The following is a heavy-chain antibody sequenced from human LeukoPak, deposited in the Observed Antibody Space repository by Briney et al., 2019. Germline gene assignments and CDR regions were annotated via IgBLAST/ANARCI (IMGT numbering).Heavy chain of an antibody. D-gene: IGHD5-18*01. CDR1: GFTFSSYW. Sequence: GGSLRLSRAASGFTFSSYWMSWVRQAPGKGLEWVANIKHDGSDKYYVDSVKGRFTISRDSAKKSLYLQMNSLRVEDTAVYYCARVRYSYGFDAFAIWGQGTMVTVSS. CDR2: IKHDGSDK. CDR3: ARVRYSYGFDAFAI. V-gene: IGHV3-7*01. J-gene: IGHJ3*02.